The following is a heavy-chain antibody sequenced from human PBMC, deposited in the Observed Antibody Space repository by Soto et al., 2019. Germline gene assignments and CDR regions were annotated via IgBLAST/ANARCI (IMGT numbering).Heavy chain of an antibody. V-gene: IGHV4-31*03. CDR2: ISYRGRT. J-gene: IGHJ6*02. D-gene: IGHD3-10*01. Sequence: SETLSLTCTVSGCSSSSGGYYWSWIRQHPGKGLEWIGYISYRGRTYCNPSLESRVTISVDTSKNQFSLKLSSVTAADTAVYYCARVPLRGVHPAYYYYGLDVWGQGTTVTVSS. CDR1: GCSSSSGGYY. CDR3: ARVPLRGVHPAYYYYGLDV.